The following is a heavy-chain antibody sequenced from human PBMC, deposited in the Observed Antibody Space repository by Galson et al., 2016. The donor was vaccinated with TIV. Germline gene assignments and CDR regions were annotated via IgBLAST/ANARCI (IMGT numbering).Heavy chain of an antibody. Sequence: SLRLSCAASGFTFSSFAMSWVRQAPGKGLEWVSRTSAGGGRTDYADSVKGRFTISRDNPKNTLYLQMSSLRADDTAVYFCAKMDSSGFDYVRRFDFWGQGTLATVSS. V-gene: IGHV3-23*01. CDR1: GFTFSSFA. CDR2: TSAGGGRT. CDR3: AKMDSSGFDYVRRFDF. D-gene: IGHD3-22*01. J-gene: IGHJ4*02.